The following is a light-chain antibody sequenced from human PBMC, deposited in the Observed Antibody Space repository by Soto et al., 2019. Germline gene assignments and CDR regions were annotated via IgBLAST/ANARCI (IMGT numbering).Light chain of an antibody. CDR2: DVG. V-gene: IGLV2-11*01. CDR3: SLYTSSSTPYV. J-gene: IGLJ1*01. CDR1: SSDVGGYNY. Sequence: QSVLTQPRSVSGSPGQSVTISCTGTSSDVGGYNYVSWYQQHPGKAPKLMIYDVGKRPSGVPDRFSGSKSGNTASLTISGLQAEDEADYYCSLYTSSSTPYVFGTGTKLTVL.